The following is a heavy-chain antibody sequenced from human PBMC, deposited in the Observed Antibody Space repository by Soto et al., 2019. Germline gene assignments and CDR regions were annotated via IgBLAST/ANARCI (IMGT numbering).Heavy chain of an antibody. Sequence: GASVKPSCTASGYTFTSYGISWVRQAPGQGLEWMGWISAYNGNTNYAQKLQGRVTMTTDTSTSTAYMELRSLRSDDTAVYYCARDWGPYYESVTCYYRDYYVMDFCGQGSTVTGSS. D-gene: IGHD3-9*01. J-gene: IGHJ6*02. V-gene: IGHV1-18*04. CDR1: GYTFTSYG. CDR2: ISAYNGNT. CDR3: ARDWGPYYESVTCYYRDYYVMDF.